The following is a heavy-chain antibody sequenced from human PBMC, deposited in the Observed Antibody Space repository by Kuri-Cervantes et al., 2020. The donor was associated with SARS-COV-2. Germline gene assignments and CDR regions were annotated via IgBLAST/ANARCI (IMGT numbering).Heavy chain of an antibody. CDR1: GYSISSGYY. Sequence: ESLKISCAVSGYSISSGYYWGWIRQPPGKGLEWIGSIYHSGSTYYNPSLKSRVTISVHTSKNQFSLKLSSVTAADTAVYYCARGRTSGYYYYFDYWGQGTLVTVSS. CDR2: IYHSGST. J-gene: IGHJ4*02. CDR3: ARGRTSGYYYYFDY. D-gene: IGHD3-22*01. V-gene: IGHV4-38-2*01.